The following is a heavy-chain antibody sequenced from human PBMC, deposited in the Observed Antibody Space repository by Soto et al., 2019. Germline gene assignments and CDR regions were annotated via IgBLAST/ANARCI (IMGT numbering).Heavy chain of an antibody. J-gene: IGHJ4*02. V-gene: IGHV1-2*02. D-gene: IGHD3-22*01. CDR3: ARLKSYYDSRGSSDY. CDR1: GYTFTGYY. Sequence: QVQLVQSGAAVKRPGASVKVSCKASGYTFTGYYIYWLRQAPGQGLEWMGWINPNNGDTNYAQKFQGRVTMTRDSSISTACLELSRLRSDDTAIYYCARLKSYYDSRGSSDYWGQGTLVTVSS. CDR2: INPNNGDT.